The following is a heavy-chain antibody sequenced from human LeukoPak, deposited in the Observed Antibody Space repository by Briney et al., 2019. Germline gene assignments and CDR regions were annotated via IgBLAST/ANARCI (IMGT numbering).Heavy chain of an antibody. CDR1: SGSISTSNYY. Sequence: SETLSLTCTVSSGSISTSNYYWSWIRQPPGKGLEWIGEINHSGNTKYNPSLKSRVTISVDTSKNQFSLKLSSVTAADTAVYYCARHSDFGYSSDFFHYWGQGTLVTVAS. D-gene: IGHD6-19*01. V-gene: IGHV4-39*01. CDR3: ARHSDFGYSSDFFHY. CDR2: INHSGNT. J-gene: IGHJ4*02.